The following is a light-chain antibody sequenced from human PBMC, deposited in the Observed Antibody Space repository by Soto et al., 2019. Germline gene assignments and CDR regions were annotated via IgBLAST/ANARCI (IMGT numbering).Light chain of an antibody. CDR1: QSVLYSPNNKNH. CDR3: QQYYSNSIT. J-gene: IGKJ5*01. CDR2: WAS. V-gene: IGKV4-1*01. Sequence: DILMTQSPDSLAVSLGERATINCKSSQSVLYSPNNKNHLAWYQQKPGQPPKLLIYWASTRESGVPDRFSGSGSGTDFTLTISSLQAEDVAVYYCQQYYSNSITFGQGTRLEI.